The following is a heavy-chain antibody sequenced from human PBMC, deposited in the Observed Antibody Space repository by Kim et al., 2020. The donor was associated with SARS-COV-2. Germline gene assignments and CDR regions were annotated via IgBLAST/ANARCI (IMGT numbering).Heavy chain of an antibody. CDR3: ARGYRVATN. J-gene: IGHJ4*02. CDR1: GFTFSSNY. Sequence: GGSLRLSCTASGFTFSSNYMSWVRQAPGKGLEWVSDIYSGGTTYYADSVKGRFTISRDNSKNKLYLQMNSLRAEDTAVYYCARGYRVATNWGQGTLVTVSS. D-gene: IGHD5-12*01. V-gene: IGHV3-53*01. CDR2: IYSGGTT.